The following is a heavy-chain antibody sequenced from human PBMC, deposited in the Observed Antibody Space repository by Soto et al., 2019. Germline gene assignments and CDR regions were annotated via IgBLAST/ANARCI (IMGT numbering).Heavy chain of an antibody. J-gene: IGHJ6*02. D-gene: IGHD5-18*01. Sequence: GSLRLSCAASGFTFSSYWMSWVRQAPGRGLEWVANIKQDGSEKYYVDSVKGRFTISRDNAKNSLYLQMNSLRAEDTAVYYCARGPPDTAMVIYYYYGMDVWGQGTTVTVSS. CDR2: IKQDGSEK. CDR3: ARGPPDTAMVIYYYYGMDV. CDR1: GFTFSSYW. V-gene: IGHV3-7*01.